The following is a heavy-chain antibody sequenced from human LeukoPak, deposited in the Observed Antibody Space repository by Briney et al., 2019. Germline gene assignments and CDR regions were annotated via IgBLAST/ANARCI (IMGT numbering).Heavy chain of an antibody. V-gene: IGHV3-23*01. D-gene: IGHD6-13*01. CDR1: GFTFSSYT. J-gene: IGHJ4*02. Sequence: GGSLRLSCAASGFTFSSYTMNWVRQAPGKGLEWVSVISGSGESTYYAESVKGRFTILRDNSKNTLFLQMNSLRAEDTAVYYCAKVPSSCSWSDYWGQGTLVTVSS. CDR2: ISGSGEST. CDR3: AKVPSSCSWSDY.